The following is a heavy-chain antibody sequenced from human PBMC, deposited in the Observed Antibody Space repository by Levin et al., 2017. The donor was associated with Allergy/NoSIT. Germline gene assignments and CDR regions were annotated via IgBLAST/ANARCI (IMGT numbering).Heavy chain of an antibody. CDR2: ISGSGGST. D-gene: IGHD6-13*01. CDR1: GFTFSSYA. Sequence: GESLKISCAASGFTFSSYAMSWVRQAPGKGLEWVSAISGSGGSTYYADSVKGRFTISRDNSKNTLYLQMNSLRAEDTAVYYCAKAAAAGREFDYWGQGTLVTVSS. V-gene: IGHV3-23*01. J-gene: IGHJ4*02. CDR3: AKAAAAGREFDY.